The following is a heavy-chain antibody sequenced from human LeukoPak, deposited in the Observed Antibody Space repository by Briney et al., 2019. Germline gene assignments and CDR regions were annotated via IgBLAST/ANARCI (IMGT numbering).Heavy chain of an antibody. D-gene: IGHD6-6*01. CDR3: AKDRVEYRSSSGWFDP. CDR1: GFTFSSYA. Sequence: PGGSLRLSCAASGFTFSSYAMSWVRQAPGKGLEWVSAISGSGGSTYYADSVKGRFTISRDNSKNTLYLQMNSLRAEDTAVYYCAKDRVEYRSSSGWFDPWGQGTLVTVSS. CDR2: ISGSGGST. V-gene: IGHV3-23*01. J-gene: IGHJ5*02.